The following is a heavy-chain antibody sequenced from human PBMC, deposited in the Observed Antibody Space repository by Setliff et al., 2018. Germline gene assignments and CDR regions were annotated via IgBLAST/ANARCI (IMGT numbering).Heavy chain of an antibody. J-gene: IGHJ4*02. D-gene: IGHD3-3*01. CDR3: ARRETYYNFWSGYYAY. Sequence: SETLSLTCTVSGGSITSSSYYWGWIRQPPGKGLEWIGSIYYSGSTYYNPSLKSRVTISVDTSKNQFSLKLSSVTAADTAVYYCARRETYYNFWSGYYAYWGQGTLVTVSS. V-gene: IGHV4-39*07. CDR1: GGSITSSSYY. CDR2: IYYSGST.